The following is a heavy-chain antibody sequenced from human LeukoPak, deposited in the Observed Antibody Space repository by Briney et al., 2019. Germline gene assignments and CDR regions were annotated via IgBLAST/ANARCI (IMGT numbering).Heavy chain of an antibody. CDR3: ASAAGQFGEFPNWFDP. Sequence: SVKVSCKASGGTFSSYAISWVRQAPGQGLEWMGGIIPIFGTANYAQKFQGRVTITADESTSTAYMELSSLRSEDTAVYHCASAAGQFGEFPNWFDPWGQGTLVTVSS. CDR2: IIPIFGTA. CDR1: GGTFSSYA. D-gene: IGHD3-10*01. V-gene: IGHV1-69*13. J-gene: IGHJ5*02.